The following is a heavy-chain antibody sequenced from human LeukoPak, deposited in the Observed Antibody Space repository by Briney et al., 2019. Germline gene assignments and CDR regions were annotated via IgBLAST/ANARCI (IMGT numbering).Heavy chain of an antibody. D-gene: IGHD6-13*01. CDR3: AKGDGSSHRTYFDY. Sequence: PGGSLRLSCAVSGFTFSGYTMHWVRQAPGKGLEWVAVISFDGSNKYYGDSVKGRFTISRDNSKNTLYLQMNSLSADDTAVYYCAKGDGSSHRTYFDYWGQGTLVTVSS. CDR1: GFTFSGYT. V-gene: IGHV3-30-3*01. CDR2: ISFDGSNK. J-gene: IGHJ4*02.